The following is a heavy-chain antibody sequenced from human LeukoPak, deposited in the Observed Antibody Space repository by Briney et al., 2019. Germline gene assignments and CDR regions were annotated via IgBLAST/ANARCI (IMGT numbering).Heavy chain of an antibody. Sequence: PSETLSLTCALYGGSFCSDSWSWTWIRQTPEKGLEWIGEIIEKGNANYNPSLKSRVTIDLDTSKNQFALKLTSMTAADTAMYYCARGYYPPRWYFDLWGRGTLVTVSS. D-gene: IGHD3-10*01. J-gene: IGHJ2*01. CDR3: ARGYYPPRWYFDL. CDR1: GGSFCSDS. V-gene: IGHV4-34*01. CDR2: IIEKGNA.